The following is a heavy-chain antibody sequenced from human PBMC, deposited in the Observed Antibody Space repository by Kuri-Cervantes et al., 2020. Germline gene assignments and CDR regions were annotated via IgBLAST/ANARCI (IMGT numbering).Heavy chain of an antibody. Sequence: GGSLRLSCAVYGGSFSGYYMSWIRQAPGKGLEWASYISSSGGTIYYADSVKGRFTISRDNSKNTLYLQMNSLRAEDTAVYYCAKEAQLWFGESLLGSNDYWGQGTLVTVSS. CDR3: AKEAQLWFGESLLGSNDY. CDR1: GGSFSGYY. J-gene: IGHJ4*02. V-gene: IGHV3-11*04. D-gene: IGHD3-10*01. CDR2: ISSSGGTI.